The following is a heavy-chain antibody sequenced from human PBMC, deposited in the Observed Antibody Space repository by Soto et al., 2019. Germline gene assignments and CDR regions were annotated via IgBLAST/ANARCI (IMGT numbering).Heavy chain of an antibody. CDR2: AYSTGST. Sequence: PSETLSLTCTVSGGSITNHYWSWIRQPAGKELEWIGRAYSTGSTNYKPSLRSRVTMSLDTSKMQFSLQLPSVTAADTALYYCARESYSGGVWSFDLWGRGTLVTVSS. V-gene: IGHV4-4*07. J-gene: IGHJ2*01. CDR1: GGSITNHY. D-gene: IGHD6-19*01. CDR3: ARESYSGGVWSFDL.